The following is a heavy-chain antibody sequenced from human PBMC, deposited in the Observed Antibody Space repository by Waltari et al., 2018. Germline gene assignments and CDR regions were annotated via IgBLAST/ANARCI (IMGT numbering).Heavy chain of an antibody. J-gene: IGHJ2*01. D-gene: IGHD6-19*01. CDR1: GVSMDDSSYY. V-gene: IGHV4-39*01. CDR2: VYYNGNT. Sequence: QLQLQESGPGLVKPSETLSPTCTVSGVSMDDSSYYWGWIRQPPGKGLEWIGSVYYNGNTHHNPSLKSRVTVSGDTSKNQFSLMLNSVTAADTAVYYCVRHRLAWYFDLWGRGTLVTVSS. CDR3: VRHRLAWYFDL.